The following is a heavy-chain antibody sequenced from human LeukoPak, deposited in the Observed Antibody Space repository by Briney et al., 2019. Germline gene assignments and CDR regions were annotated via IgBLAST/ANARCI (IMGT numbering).Heavy chain of an antibody. CDR3: ARDGGYCSSTSCYPYFDY. J-gene: IGHJ4*02. CDR2: IKQDGSEK. V-gene: IGHV3-7*01. Sequence: GGSLRLSCAASGFTFTTYSMSWVRQAPGKGLEWVASIKQDGSEKYYVDSVKGRFTISRDSAKNSLYLHMNSLRAEDTAVYYCARDGGYCSSTSCYPYFDYWGQGTLVTVSS. CDR1: GFTFTTYS. D-gene: IGHD2-2*01.